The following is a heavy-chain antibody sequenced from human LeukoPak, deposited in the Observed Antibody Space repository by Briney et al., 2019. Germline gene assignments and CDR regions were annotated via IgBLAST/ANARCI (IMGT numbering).Heavy chain of an antibody. CDR1: GFTFSSYG. J-gene: IGHJ6*02. CDR3: AKDRGYCSSTSYSRSFLYGMDV. Sequence: GRSLRLSCAASGFTFSSYGMHWVRQAPGKGLEWEAVISYDGSNKYYANSVKGRFTISRDNSKNTLYLQMNSLRAEDTAVYYCAKDRGYCSSTSYSRSFLYGMDVWGQGTTVTVSS. CDR2: ISYDGSNK. V-gene: IGHV3-30*18. D-gene: IGHD2-2*01.